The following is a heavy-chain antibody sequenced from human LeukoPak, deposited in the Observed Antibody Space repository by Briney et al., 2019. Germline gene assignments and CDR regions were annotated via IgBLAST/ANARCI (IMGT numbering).Heavy chain of an antibody. CDR2: IYSGGST. D-gene: IGHD2-21*01. CDR3: ARRHIPAYCGGDCPYYFDY. V-gene: IGHV3-53*01. J-gene: IGHJ4*02. CDR1: GFTVSSNY. Sequence: PGGSLRLSCAASGFTVSSNYMSWVRQAPGKGLEWVSVIYSGGSTYYADSVKGRFTISRDNSKNTLYLQMNSLRAEDTAVYYCARRHIPAYCGGDCPYYFDYWGQGTLVTVSS.